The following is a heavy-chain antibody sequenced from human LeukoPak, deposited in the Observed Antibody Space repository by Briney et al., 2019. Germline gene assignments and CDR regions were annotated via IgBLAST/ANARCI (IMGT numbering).Heavy chain of an antibody. Sequence: GGSLRLSCAPSGFTFSSYTMSWVRQAPGKGLEWVSIISGDGGTTFYADSVKGRFTISRDNSKNTLYLQMNSLRVDDTAVYYCASRPLSTQLRYFESWGQGTLVTVSS. CDR2: ISGDGGTT. J-gene: IGHJ4*02. V-gene: IGHV3-23*01. CDR1: GFTFSSYT. D-gene: IGHD3-9*01. CDR3: ASRPLSTQLRYFES.